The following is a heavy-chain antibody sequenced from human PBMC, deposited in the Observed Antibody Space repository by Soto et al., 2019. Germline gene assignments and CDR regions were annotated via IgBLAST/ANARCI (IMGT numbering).Heavy chain of an antibody. CDR2: ISDYDGST. J-gene: IGHJ5*02. D-gene: IGHD1-1*01. CDR1: GYTFTSYG. Sequence: QVQQVQSGAEVKRPGASAKVSCKASGYTFTSYGFSWVRQAPGQGLEWMGWISDYDGSTNYAQKFQGRVTMTTDTSTSTAYMELKSLRSDDTAVYYCARHNSQWPNWFDPWGQGTLVTVSS. V-gene: IGHV1-18*01. CDR3: ARHNSQWPNWFDP.